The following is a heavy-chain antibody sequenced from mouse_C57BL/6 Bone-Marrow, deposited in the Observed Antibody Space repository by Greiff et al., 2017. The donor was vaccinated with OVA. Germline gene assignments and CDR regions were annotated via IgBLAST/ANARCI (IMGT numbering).Heavy chain of an antibody. CDR3: TTRGYSYGSSYYYAMDY. CDR1: GFNIKDDY. V-gene: IGHV14-4*01. CDR2: IDPENGDT. Sequence: VQLQQSGAELVRPGASVKLSCTASGFNIKDDYMHWVKQRPEQGLEWIGWIDPENGDTEYASKFPGKATITADTSSNTAYLQLSSLTSEDTAVYYCTTRGYSYGSSYYYAMDYWGQGTSVTVSS. J-gene: IGHJ4*01. D-gene: IGHD1-1*01.